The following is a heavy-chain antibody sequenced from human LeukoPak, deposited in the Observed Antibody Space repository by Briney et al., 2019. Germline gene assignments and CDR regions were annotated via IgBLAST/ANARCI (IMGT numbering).Heavy chain of an antibody. CDR1: GFTFSSYS. CDR2: ISSSGSTI. CDR3: AREAYYYDSSGYYLIDY. V-gene: IGHV3-48*02. Sequence: GGSLRLSCAASGFTFSSYSMNWVRQAPGKGLEWVSYISSSGSTIYYADSVKGRFTISRDNAENSLYLQMNSLRDEDTAVYYCAREAYYYDSSGYYLIDYWGQGTLVTVSS. J-gene: IGHJ4*02. D-gene: IGHD3-22*01.